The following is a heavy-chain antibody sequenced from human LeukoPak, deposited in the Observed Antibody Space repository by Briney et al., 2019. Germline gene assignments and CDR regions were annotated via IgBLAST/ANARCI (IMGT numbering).Heavy chain of an antibody. J-gene: IGHJ3*02. D-gene: IGHD5-12*01. CDR3: AKELIVATIGDDAFDI. V-gene: IGHV3-23*01. Sequence: GGSLRLSCAASGFTFSSYAMSWVRQAPGKGLEWVSTMSGSGGSTYYADSVKGRFTISRDNSKNTLYLQMNSLRAEDTAVYYCAKELIVATIGDDAFDIWGQGTMVTVSS. CDR2: MSGSGGST. CDR1: GFTFSSYA.